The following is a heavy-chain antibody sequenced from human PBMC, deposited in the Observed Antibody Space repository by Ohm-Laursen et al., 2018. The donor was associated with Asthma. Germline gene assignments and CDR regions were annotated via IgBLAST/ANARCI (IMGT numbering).Heavy chain of an antibody. CDR3: ARDVMEWYLPAFDF. Sequence: SLRLSCSASGFTFSDYGMHWVRQAPGKGLEWVTFISYDGSNKYYADSVKGRFTISRDNSKNTLYLQMNSLRPDDTAVYYCARDVMEWYLPAFDFWGQGTLVTVSS. V-gene: IGHV3-30*03. CDR2: ISYDGSNK. CDR1: GFTFSDYG. D-gene: IGHD3-3*01. J-gene: IGHJ4*02.